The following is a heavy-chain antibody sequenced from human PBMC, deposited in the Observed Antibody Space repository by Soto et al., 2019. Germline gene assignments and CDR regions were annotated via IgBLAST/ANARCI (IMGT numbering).Heavy chain of an antibody. Sequence: GASVKVSCKASGYTFTSYAMHWVRRAPGQRLEWMGWINAGNGNTKYSQKFQGRVTITRDTSASTAYMELSSLRSEDTAVYYCARDSRGGRDWFDPWGQGTLVTVSS. CDR3: ARDSRGGRDWFDP. V-gene: IGHV1-3*01. D-gene: IGHD2-15*01. J-gene: IGHJ5*02. CDR1: GYTFTSYA. CDR2: INAGNGNT.